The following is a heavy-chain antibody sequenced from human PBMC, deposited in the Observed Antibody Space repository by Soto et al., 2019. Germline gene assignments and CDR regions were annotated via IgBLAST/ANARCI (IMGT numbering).Heavy chain of an antibody. V-gene: IGHV4-39*01. D-gene: IGHD5-12*01. CDR1: GGSISSSSSF. J-gene: IGHJ4*02. CDR3: ARGIGYYFDS. Sequence: TVSGGSISSSSSFWGWIRQPPGKGLEWIGNVHYRGSTYYNASLTSRVTISVDTSKNQFSLKLSSVTAADSAVYSCARGIGYYFDSWGQGTLVTVSS. CDR2: VHYRGST.